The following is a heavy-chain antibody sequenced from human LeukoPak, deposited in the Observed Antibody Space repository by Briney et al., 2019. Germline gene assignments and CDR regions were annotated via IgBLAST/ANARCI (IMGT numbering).Heavy chain of an antibody. CDR3: TREYIGGYSDY. CDR2: ISSSGST. D-gene: IGHD3-22*01. Sequence: PSETLSLTCTVSGGSISSYYWSWMRQPAGKGLEWIGRISSSGSTNYNPSLKSRVTVSVDTSKNQFSLRLTSATAADTAVYYCTREYIGGYSDYWGHGTLVTVSS. CDR1: GGSISSYY. J-gene: IGHJ4*01. V-gene: IGHV4-4*07.